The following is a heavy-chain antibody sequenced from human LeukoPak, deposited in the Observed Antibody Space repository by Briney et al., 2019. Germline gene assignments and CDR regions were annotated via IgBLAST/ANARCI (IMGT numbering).Heavy chain of an antibody. CDR1: GFIFTKYW. CDR3: ARDVTYDSSGYYLDY. CDR2: VNSDGSAT. J-gene: IGHJ4*02. V-gene: IGHV3-74*01. D-gene: IGHD3-22*01. Sequence: GGSLRLSCAASGFIFTKYWMHWVRQAPGKGLVWVSHVNSDGSATSYADSVKGRFTISRDNSKNTLYLQMNSLRAEDTAVYYCARDVTYDSSGYYLDYWGQGTLVTVSS.